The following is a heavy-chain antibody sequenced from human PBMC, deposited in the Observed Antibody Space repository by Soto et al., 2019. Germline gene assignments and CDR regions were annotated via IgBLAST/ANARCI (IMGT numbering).Heavy chain of an antibody. CDR2: ISYDGNNK. CDR3: ARDRSGSYSDAFDI. CDR1: GFTFRSYG. D-gene: IGHD1-26*01. V-gene: IGHV3-30*03. J-gene: IGHJ3*02. Sequence: LRLSCAASGFTFRSYGMHWVRQAPGKGLEWVAVISYDGNNKYYADSVKGRLTISRDNSKNTVSLQMNSLRSEDTAVYYCARDRSGSYSDAFDIWGQGTMVTVS.